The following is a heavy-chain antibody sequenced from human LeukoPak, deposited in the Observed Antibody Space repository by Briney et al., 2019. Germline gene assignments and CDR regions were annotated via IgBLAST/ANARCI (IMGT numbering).Heavy chain of an antibody. J-gene: IGHJ4*02. V-gene: IGHV3-30*14. D-gene: IGHD6-13*01. CDR2: ISYDGSNK. CDR1: GFTFSSYA. Sequence: GSLRLSCAASGFTFSSYAMHWVRQAPGKGLGWVAVISYDGSNKYYADSVKGRFTISRHNSKNTLYLQMNSLRAEDTAVYYCARNIAAAGSYWGQGTLVTVSS. CDR3: ARNIAAAGSY.